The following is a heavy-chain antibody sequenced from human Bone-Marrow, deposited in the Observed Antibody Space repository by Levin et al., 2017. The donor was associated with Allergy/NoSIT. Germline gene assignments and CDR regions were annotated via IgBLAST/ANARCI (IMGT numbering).Heavy chain of an antibody. D-gene: IGHD2-15*01. CDR2: ISGSGGST. V-gene: IGHV3-23*01. Sequence: SCAASGFTFSSYAMSWVRQAPGKGLEWVSAISGSGGSTYYADSVKGRFTISRDNSKNTLYLQMNSLRAEDTAVYYCAKNGEYCSGGSCYWGWFDPWGQGTLVTVSS. CDR1: GFTFSSYA. CDR3: AKNGEYCSGGSCYWGWFDP. J-gene: IGHJ5*02.